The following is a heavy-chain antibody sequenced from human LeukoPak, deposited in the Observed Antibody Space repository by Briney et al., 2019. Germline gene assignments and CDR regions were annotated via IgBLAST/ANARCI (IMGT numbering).Heavy chain of an antibody. CDR3: ARKARSPLPGSSGWYDY. V-gene: IGHV3-48*01. Sequence: GGSLRLSCAASGFTFSSYSMNWVRQAPGKGLEWVSYISSSSSTIYYADSVKGRFTISRDNAKNSLYLQMNSLRAEDTAVYYCARKARSPLPGSSGWYDYWGQGTLVTVSS. CDR1: GFTFSSYS. D-gene: IGHD6-19*01. J-gene: IGHJ4*02. CDR2: ISSSSSTI.